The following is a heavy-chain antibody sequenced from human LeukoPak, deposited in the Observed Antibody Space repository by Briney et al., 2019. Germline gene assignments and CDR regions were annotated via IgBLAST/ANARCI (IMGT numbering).Heavy chain of an antibody. V-gene: IGHV4-34*01. CDR2: INHSGST. Sequence: SETLSLTCAVSGYSISSGHYWSWIRQPPGKGLEWIGEINHSGSTNYNPSLKSRVTISVDTSKNQFSLKLSSVTAADTAVYYCARGHEVRGVIGYYYYYYMDVWGKGTTVTVSS. D-gene: IGHD3-10*01. CDR3: ARGHEVRGVIGYYYYYYMDV. CDR1: GYSISSGHY. J-gene: IGHJ6*03.